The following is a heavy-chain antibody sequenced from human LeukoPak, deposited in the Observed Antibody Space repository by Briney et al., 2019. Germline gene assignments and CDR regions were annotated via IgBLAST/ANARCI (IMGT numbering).Heavy chain of an antibody. Sequence: GGSLRLSCAASGFTFSSYAMNWVRQAPGKGLEWVSAISGSGGSTYYADSVKGRFTISRDNSKNTLYLQMNSLRAEDTAVYYCARVGSQYDSSGYPYWGQGTLVTVSS. V-gene: IGHV3-23*01. CDR1: GFTFSSYA. J-gene: IGHJ4*02. CDR2: ISGSGGST. D-gene: IGHD3-22*01. CDR3: ARVGSQYDSSGYPY.